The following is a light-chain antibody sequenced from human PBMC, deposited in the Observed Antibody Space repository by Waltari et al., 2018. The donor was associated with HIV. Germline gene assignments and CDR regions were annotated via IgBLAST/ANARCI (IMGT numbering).Light chain of an antibody. V-gene: IGKV3-11*01. CDR2: DAS. CDR3: QQRSNWPI. J-gene: IGKJ2*01. Sequence: EIVLTQSPGTLSLSPGERATLSCRASHTVTNFLSWYQQKPGQAPRLLIYDASMRAACIPASFSGIRSGTDFTLTISILEPEDFAVYYCQQRSNWPIFGQGTRLDI. CDR1: HTVTNF.